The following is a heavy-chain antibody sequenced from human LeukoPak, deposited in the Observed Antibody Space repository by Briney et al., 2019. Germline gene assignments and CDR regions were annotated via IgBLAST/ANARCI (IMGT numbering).Heavy chain of an antibody. D-gene: IGHD2-2*01. V-gene: IGHV1-2*02. CDR1: GYTFTGYY. CDR2: INPNSGGT. CDR3: AREELYCSSTSCQDDYFDY. Sequence: ASVKVSCKASGYTFTGYYMHWVRQAPGQGLEWMGWINPNSGGTNYAQKLQGRVTMTTDTSTSTAYMELRSLRSDDTAVYYCAREELYCSSTSCQDDYFDYWGQGTLVTVSS. J-gene: IGHJ4*02.